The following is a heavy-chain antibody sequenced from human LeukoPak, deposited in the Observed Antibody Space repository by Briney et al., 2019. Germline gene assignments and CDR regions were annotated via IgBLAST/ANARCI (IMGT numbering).Heavy chain of an antibody. V-gene: IGHV4-34*01. J-gene: IGHJ4*02. CDR1: GGSFSGYY. CDR2: INHSGST. CDR3: ARGQQLVNFDY. D-gene: IGHD6-13*01. Sequence: SETLSLTCAVCGGSFSGYYWSWIRQPPGKGLEWIGEINHSGSTNYNPSLKSRVTISVDTSKNQFSLKLSSVTAADTAVYYCARGQQLVNFDYWGQGTLVTVSS.